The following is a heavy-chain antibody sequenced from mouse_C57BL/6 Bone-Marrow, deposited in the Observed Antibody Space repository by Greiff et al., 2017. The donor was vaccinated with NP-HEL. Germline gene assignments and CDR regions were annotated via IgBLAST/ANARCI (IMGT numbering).Heavy chain of an antibody. D-gene: IGHD1-1*01. V-gene: IGHV5-15*01. CDR3: ARDGSSYGGAMDY. Sequence: DVMLVESGGGLVQPGGSLKLSCAASGFTFSDYGMAWVRQAPRKGPEWVAFISNLAYSIYYADTVTGRFTISRENAKNTLYLEMSSLRSEDTAMYYCARDGSSYGGAMDYWGQGTSVPVSS. CDR1: GFTFSDYG. J-gene: IGHJ4*01. CDR2: ISNLAYSI.